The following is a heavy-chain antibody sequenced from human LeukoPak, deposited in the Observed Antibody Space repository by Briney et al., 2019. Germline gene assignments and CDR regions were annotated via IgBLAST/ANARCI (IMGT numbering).Heavy chain of an antibody. CDR2: ISAYNGNT. V-gene: IGHV1-18*01. Sequence: ASVKVSCKASGYTFTSYGISWVRQAPGQGREWMGWISAYNGNTNYAQKLQGRVTMTTDTSTSTAYMELRSLRSDDTAVYYCARSRKAARPTGYFDYWGQGTLVTVSS. CDR3: ARSRKAARPTGYFDY. D-gene: IGHD6-6*01. CDR1: GYTFTSYG. J-gene: IGHJ4*02.